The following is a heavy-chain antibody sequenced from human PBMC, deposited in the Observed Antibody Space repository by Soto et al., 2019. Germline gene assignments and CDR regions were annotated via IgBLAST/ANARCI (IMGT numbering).Heavy chain of an antibody. CDR3: ARQIRDTPMVPFDV. J-gene: IGHJ4*02. D-gene: IGHD5-18*01. V-gene: IGHV1-69*01. Sequence: QVQLVQSGAEVKKPGSSVKVSCLASRGTFNRYAINWVRQAPGHGLEWLGALVPQFGTPNYAQKFQDRVRIVADESTNTTSMELRGLTSDDTAVYYCARQIRDTPMVPFDVWGQGTLVTVSS. CDR1: RGTFNRYA. CDR2: LVPQFGTP.